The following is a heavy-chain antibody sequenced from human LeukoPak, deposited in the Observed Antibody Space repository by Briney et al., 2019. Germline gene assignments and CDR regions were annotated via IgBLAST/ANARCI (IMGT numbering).Heavy chain of an antibody. V-gene: IGHV3-21*04. CDR2: ITNRNYI. Sequence: GGSLRLSCAASGFTFSSYSMNWVRQAPGKGLEWVSSITNRNYIYYANSVKGRFTISRDNSKNTVYLQMDSLGPEDTAMYYCAKDRHLDGYNGDWGQGTLVTVPS. CDR3: AKDRHLDGYNGD. CDR1: GFTFSSYS. D-gene: IGHD5-24*01. J-gene: IGHJ4*02.